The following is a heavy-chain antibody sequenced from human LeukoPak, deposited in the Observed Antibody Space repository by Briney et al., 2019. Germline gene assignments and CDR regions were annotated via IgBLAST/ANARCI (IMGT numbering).Heavy chain of an antibody. Sequence: GGSLRLSCAASEFTFRNAYIMWVRQAPGKGLEWVGRIKSKADGGTTDHAAPVKDRFTISSDDSKNTLYLQMNSLKTEDTAMYYGTSEEDDYRGRTGYWGQGTLVTVSS. CDR1: EFTFRNAY. V-gene: IGHV3-15*01. CDR2: IKSKADGGTT. CDR3: TSEEDDYRGRTGY. D-gene: IGHD4-23*01. J-gene: IGHJ4*02.